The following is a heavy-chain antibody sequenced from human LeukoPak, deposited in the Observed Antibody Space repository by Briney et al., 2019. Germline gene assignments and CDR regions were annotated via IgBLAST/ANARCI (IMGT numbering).Heavy chain of an antibody. D-gene: IGHD6-19*01. CDR1: GGSISSGSYY. J-gene: IGHJ4*02. V-gene: IGHV4-61*02. CDR3: ARDRTSSGWYSG. Sequence: SETLSLTCTVSGGSISSGSYYWSWIRQPAGKGLEWIGRIYTSGSTNYNPSLKSRVTISVDTSKNQFSLKLSSVTAADTAVYYCARDRTSSGWYSGWGQGTLVTVSS. CDR2: IYTSGST.